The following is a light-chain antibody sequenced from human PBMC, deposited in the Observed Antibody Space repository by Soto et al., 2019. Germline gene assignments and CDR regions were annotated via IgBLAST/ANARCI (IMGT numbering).Light chain of an antibody. V-gene: IGKV3-20*01. CDR1: QSVSSSS. Sequence: EIVLTQSPGNLSLSPGERATLSCRASQSVSSSSLAWYQQKPGQAPRLLISGTSSRATGIPDRFSGSGSRTDFTLTISRLEPEDFAVYFCQQYRTFGQGTKVDIK. CDR2: GTS. CDR3: QQYRT. J-gene: IGKJ1*01.